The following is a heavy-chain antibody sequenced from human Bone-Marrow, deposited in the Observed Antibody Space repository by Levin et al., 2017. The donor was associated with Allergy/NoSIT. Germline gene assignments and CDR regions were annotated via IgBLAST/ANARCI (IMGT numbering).Heavy chain of an antibody. V-gene: IGHV3-53*01. CDR2: IYSGGDT. D-gene: IGHD2-8*02. Sequence: GGSLRLSCAASGLSVSSNYMSWVRQAPGKGLECVSVIYSGGDTHYAESVKGRVTVSRDTSKNVVYLQINTVRVDDTAVYYCARPLTTREGLVGAFDIWGQGTMVTVSS. J-gene: IGHJ3*02. CDR1: GLSVSSNY. CDR3: ARPLTTREGLVGAFDI.